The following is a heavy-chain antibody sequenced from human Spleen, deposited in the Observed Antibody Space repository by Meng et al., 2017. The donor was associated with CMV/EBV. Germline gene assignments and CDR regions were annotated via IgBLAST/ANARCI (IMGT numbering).Heavy chain of an antibody. V-gene: IGHV4-4*02. Sequence: VQLQHSCRGLVMPSGTLSRTCAVSGVSLSSSNWWSWFRQSPGKGLEWIGAIYHSGSSNYNPSPKSRVTMSVDKSKNHFSMDLNSVTAADTAVYYCARDRPEFGEDPITWGQGTLVTVSS. CDR1: GVSLSSSNW. J-gene: IGHJ5*02. CDR3: ARDRPEFGEDPIT. D-gene: IGHD3-10*01. CDR2: IYHSGSS.